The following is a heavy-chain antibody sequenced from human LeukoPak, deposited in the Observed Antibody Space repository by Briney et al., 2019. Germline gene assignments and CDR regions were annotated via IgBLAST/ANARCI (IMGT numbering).Heavy chain of an antibody. D-gene: IGHD5-24*01. Sequence: GGSLRLSCAASGFTFDDYAMHWVRQAPGKGLEWVSGISWNSGSIGHADSVKGRFTISRDNAKNSLYLQMNSLRAEDTALYYCARQLSRSYYFDYWGQGTLVTVSS. J-gene: IGHJ4*02. V-gene: IGHV3-9*01. CDR3: ARQLSRSYYFDY. CDR2: ISWNSGSI. CDR1: GFTFDDYA.